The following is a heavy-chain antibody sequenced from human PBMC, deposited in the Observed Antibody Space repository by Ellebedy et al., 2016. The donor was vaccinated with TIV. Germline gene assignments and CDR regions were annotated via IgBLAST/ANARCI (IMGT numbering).Heavy chain of an antibody. J-gene: IGHJ4*02. V-gene: IGHV1-2*02. D-gene: IGHD6-13*01. CDR2: INPNSGGT. CDR1: GYTFTGYY. Sequence: ASVKVSXXASGYTFTGYYMHWVRQAPGQGLEWMGWINPNSGGTNYAQKFQGRVTMTRDTSISTAYMELSRLRSDDTAVYYCARESIAAAGRGGFDYWGQGTLVTVSS. CDR3: ARESIAAAGRGGFDY.